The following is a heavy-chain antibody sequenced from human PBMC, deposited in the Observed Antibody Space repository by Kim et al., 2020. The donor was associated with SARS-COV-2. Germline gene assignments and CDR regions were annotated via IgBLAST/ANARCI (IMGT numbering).Heavy chain of an antibody. CDR3: ARDVDYGNSVVIDLDS. J-gene: IGHJ4*02. CDR1: GFSFRDHW. Sequence: GGSLRLSCAASGFSFRDHWMTWVRQAPGKGLEWVANINADGSREFYVDSVKGRFTTSRDNAKNSLYLQMNSLRAEDTAIYYCARDVDYGNSVVIDLDSWGQETLVTVSS. D-gene: IGHD2-21*01. V-gene: IGHV3-7*03. CDR2: INADGSRE.